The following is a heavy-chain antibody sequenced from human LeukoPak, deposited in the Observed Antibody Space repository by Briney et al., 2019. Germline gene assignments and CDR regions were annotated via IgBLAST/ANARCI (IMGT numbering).Heavy chain of an antibody. CDR2: ISSSSSYI. CDR3: ARDYFVQQLALRYNWFDP. J-gene: IGHJ5*02. V-gene: IGHV3-21*01. CDR1: GFTFSSYS. D-gene: IGHD6-13*01. Sequence: GGSLRLSCAASGFTFSSYSMNWVRQAPGKGLEWVSSISSSSSYIYYADSVKGRFTISRDNAKNSLYLQMNSLRAEDTAVYYCARDYFVQQLALRYNWFDPWGQGTLVTVSS.